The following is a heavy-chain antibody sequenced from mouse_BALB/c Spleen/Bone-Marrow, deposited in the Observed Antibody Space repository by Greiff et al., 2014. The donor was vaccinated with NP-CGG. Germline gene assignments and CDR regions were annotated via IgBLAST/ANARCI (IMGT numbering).Heavy chain of an antibody. J-gene: IGHJ1*01. Sequence: EVQLVESGGGLVQPGGSLRLSCATSGFTFTDYYMSWVRQPPGKALEWLGFIRNKANGYTTEYSASMKGRFTISRDNSQSILYLKMNTLRAEGSATYYCARDNYYGYHWYFDVWGAGTTVTVSS. V-gene: IGHV7-3*02. CDR1: GFTFTDYY. CDR3: ARDNYYGYHWYFDV. CDR2: IRNKANGYTT. D-gene: IGHD1-2*01.